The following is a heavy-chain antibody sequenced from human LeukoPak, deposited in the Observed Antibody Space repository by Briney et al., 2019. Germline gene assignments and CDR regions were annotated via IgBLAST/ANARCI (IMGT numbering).Heavy chain of an antibody. Sequence: SETLSLTCTVSGASISSSSYSWGWIRQPPGKGLEWIGNIYYGGITYYTPSLKSRVTISVDTSKNQFSLRLSSVTAADTAVYYCATQAYYYYMDVWGKGTTVTVSS. CDR3: ATQAYYYYMDV. CDR1: GASISSSSYS. CDR2: IYYGGIT. V-gene: IGHV4-39*01. J-gene: IGHJ6*03.